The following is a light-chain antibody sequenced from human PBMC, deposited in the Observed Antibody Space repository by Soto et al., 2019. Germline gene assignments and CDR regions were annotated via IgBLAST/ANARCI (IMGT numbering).Light chain of an antibody. CDR1: SSDVGGYNF. V-gene: IGLV2-8*01. J-gene: IGLJ2*01. CDR2: EVS. Sequence: QSALTQSPSASGSPGQSVTISCTGTSSDVGGYNFVSWYQQHPGKAPKVMIYEVSKRPPGVPDRFSGSKSGNTASLTVSGLQADDEADYYCSSYAGSNNWVFGGGTKLTVL. CDR3: SSYAGSNNWV.